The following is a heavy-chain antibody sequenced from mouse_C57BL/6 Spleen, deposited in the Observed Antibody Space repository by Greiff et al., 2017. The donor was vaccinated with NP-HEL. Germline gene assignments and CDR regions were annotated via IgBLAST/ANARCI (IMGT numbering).Heavy chain of an antibody. D-gene: IGHD2-2*01. Sequence: QVQLQQPGPELVKPGASVKLSCKASGYTFTSYWMPWVKPRPGQGLEWIGNINPSNGGTNYNEKFKSKATLTVDKSSSTAYMQLSSLTSEDSAVYYCARKGVTRAWFAYWGQGTLVTVSA. CDR3: ARKGVTRAWFAY. CDR2: INPSNGGT. CDR1: GYTFTSYW. J-gene: IGHJ3*01. V-gene: IGHV1-53*01.